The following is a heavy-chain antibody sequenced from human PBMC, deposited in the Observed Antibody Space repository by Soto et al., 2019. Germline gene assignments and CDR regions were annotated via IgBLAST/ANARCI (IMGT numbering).Heavy chain of an antibody. Sequence: ESGPTLVNPTQTLTLTCTFSGFSLSTSGVGVGWIRQPPGKALEWLALIYWDDDKRYSPSLKSRLTITKDTSKNQVVLTITNMDPVDTATYCCAHMGPYDYIWGSYHPRSQYYFDYWGQGTLVTVSS. CDR1: GFSLSTSGVG. J-gene: IGHJ4*02. CDR3: AHMGPYDYIWGSYHPRSQYYFDY. CDR2: IYWDDDK. V-gene: IGHV2-5*02. D-gene: IGHD3-16*02.